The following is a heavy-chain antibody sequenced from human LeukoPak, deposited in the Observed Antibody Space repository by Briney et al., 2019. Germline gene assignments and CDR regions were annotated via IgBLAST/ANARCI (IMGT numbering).Heavy chain of an antibody. V-gene: IGHV1-18*04. CDR2: ISAYNGNT. CDR3: ARDPYDILTGYYTLDAFDI. Sequence: ASVKVSCKASGYTFTSYGISWVRQAPGQGLEWMGWISAYNGNTNYAQKLQGRVTMTTDTSTSTAYMELRSLRSDDTAVYYCARDPYDILTGYYTLDAFDIWGQGTTVTVSS. D-gene: IGHD3-9*01. CDR1: GYTFTSYG. J-gene: IGHJ3*02.